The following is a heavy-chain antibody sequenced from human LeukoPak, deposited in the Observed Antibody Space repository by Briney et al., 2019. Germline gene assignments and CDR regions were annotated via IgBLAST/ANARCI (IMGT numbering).Heavy chain of an antibody. Sequence: GGSLRLSCAASGFTFSSYAMHWVRQAPGKGLEWVSYISSSGSTIYYADSVKGRFTISRDNAKNSLYLQMNSLRAEDTAVYYCARVGAADVNWFDPWGQGTLVTVSS. J-gene: IGHJ5*02. CDR3: ARVGAADVNWFDP. D-gene: IGHD1-26*01. CDR1: GFTFSSYA. CDR2: ISSSGSTI. V-gene: IGHV3-48*03.